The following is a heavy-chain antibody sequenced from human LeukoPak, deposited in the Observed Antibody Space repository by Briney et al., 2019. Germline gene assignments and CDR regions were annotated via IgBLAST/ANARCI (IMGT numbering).Heavy chain of an antibody. J-gene: IGHJ4*02. V-gene: IGHV4-59*08. CDR2: NYYSGSA. CDR1: GGSISTYY. CDR3: ARHGSSWSFDY. D-gene: IGHD6-13*01. Sequence: PSETLSLTCTVSGGSISTYYWSWIRQPPGKGLEWIGYNYYSGSANYNPSLKSRVTISIDTSKNQLPLKLNSVTAADTAVYYCARHGSSWSFDYWGQGTLVTVSS.